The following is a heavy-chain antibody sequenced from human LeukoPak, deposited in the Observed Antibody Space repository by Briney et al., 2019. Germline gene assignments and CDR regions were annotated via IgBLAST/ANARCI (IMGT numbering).Heavy chain of an antibody. J-gene: IGHJ5*02. CDR2: MKLKSGET. V-gene: IGHV1-8*01. Sequence: ASVKVSCKASGYTLTNYDINWARQATGQGLEWMGWMKLKSGETGYAEKFQGRATMTRDTSINTAYMELRSLTFEDTAVYYCARDYGGNSGWFDPWGQGTLVTVSS. D-gene: IGHD4-23*01. CDR3: ARDYGGNSGWFDP. CDR1: GYTLTNYD.